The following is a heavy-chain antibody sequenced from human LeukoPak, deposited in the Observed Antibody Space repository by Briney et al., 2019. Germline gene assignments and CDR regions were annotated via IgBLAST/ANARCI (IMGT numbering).Heavy chain of an antibody. V-gene: IGHV5-51*01. CDR1: GYSFTSYW. CDR3: ARSNYYDSSGYYLAGNFDY. CDR2: IYPADSDT. D-gene: IGHD3-22*01. Sequence: GESLKISCKGSGYSFTSYWIAWVRQMPGKGLEWMGIIYPADSDTRYSPSFQGQVTISADKSISTAYLQWSSLKASDTAMYYCARSNYYDSSGYYLAGNFDYWGQGTLVTVSS. J-gene: IGHJ4*02.